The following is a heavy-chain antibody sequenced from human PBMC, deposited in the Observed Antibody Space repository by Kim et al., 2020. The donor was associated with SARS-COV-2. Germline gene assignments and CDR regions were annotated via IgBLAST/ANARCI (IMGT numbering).Heavy chain of an antibody. CDR1: GYSISRGYY. CDR3: ARGMKGRIIGDV. Sequence: SETLSLTCNVSGYSISRGYYWGWIRQPPGKGLEWIAIIYHTESTYYNPSLESRVTISQDTSKNHFFLELRSVTAADTAVYYCARGMKGRIIGDVWGQGTTVTVSS. V-gene: IGHV4-38-2*02. D-gene: IGHD2-15*01. CDR2: IYHTEST. J-gene: IGHJ6*02.